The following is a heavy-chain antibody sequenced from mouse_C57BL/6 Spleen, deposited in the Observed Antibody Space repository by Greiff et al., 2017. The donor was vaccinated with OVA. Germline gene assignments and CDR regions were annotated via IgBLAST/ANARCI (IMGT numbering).Heavy chain of an antibody. Sequence: VQLTESGPGLVKPSQSLSLTCSVTGYSITCGYYWNWIRQFPGNKLEWMVYISYDGSNNFNPSLKNRLSITRDTSKNQFFLKLNSLTTEDTATYYCARRGIEGFAYWGQGTLVTVSA. CDR1: GYSITCGYY. CDR3: ARRGIEGFAY. J-gene: IGHJ3*01. CDR2: ISYDGSN. V-gene: IGHV3-6*01.